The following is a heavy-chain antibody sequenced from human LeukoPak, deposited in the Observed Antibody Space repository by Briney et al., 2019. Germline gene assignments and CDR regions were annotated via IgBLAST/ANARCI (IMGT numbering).Heavy chain of an antibody. CDR2: ISGSGGST. CDR1: GFTFSSYA. D-gene: IGHD3-3*01. V-gene: IGHV3-23*01. CDR3: ARYDFWSGYYYFDY. J-gene: IGHJ4*02. Sequence: PGGSLRLSCAASGFTFSSYAMSWVRQAPGKGLEWVSAISGSGGSTYYADSVKGRFTISRDNAKNTLYLQMNSLRAEDTAVYYCARYDFWSGYYYFDYWGQGTLVTVSS.